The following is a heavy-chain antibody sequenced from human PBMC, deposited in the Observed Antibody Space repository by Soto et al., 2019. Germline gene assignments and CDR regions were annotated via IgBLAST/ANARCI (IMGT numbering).Heavy chain of an antibody. J-gene: IGHJ6*02. CDR1: GFTFSSYG. V-gene: IGHV3-33*01. CDR2: IWYDGSNK. Sequence: GGSLRLSCAASGFTFSSYGMHWVRQAPGKGLEWVAVIWYDGSNKYYADSVKGRFTISRDNSKNTLYLQMNSLRAEDTAVYYCAREAGLLISQEDYYYYGMDVWGQGTTVTVSS. CDR3: AREAGLLISQEDYYYYGMDV. D-gene: IGHD1-26*01.